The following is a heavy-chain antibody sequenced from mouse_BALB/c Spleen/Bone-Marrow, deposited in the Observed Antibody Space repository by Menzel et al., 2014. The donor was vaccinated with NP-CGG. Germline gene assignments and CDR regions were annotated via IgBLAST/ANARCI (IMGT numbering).Heavy chain of an antibody. V-gene: IGHV3-8*02. CDR3: AIITTAWYFDV. CDR1: GDSINSGY. CDR2: ISYSGST. J-gene: IGHJ1*01. Sequence: EVQLQESGPSLVKPSQTLSLPCSVTGDSINSGYWNWTRKFPGNKLDYMGYISYSGSTYYNPSLKSRISITRDTSKNQYYLQLNSVTTEDTATYYCAIITTAWYFDVWGAGTTVTVSS. D-gene: IGHD1-1*01.